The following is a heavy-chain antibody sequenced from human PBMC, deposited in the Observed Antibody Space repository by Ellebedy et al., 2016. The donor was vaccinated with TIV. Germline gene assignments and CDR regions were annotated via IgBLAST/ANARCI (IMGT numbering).Heavy chain of an antibody. J-gene: IGHJ4*02. CDR1: GFTFSSYG. D-gene: IGHD2-8*01. CDR2: IRYDGSDE. Sequence: PGGSLRLSCAASGFTFSSYGMHWVRQAPGKGLEWVAFIRYDGSDENYADSVKGRFTISRDNSKNTLFLQMNSLRPDDTSVYYCAKGLWANGGGSVVDYWGQGSLVTVSS. V-gene: IGHV3-30*02. CDR3: AKGLWANGGGSVVDY.